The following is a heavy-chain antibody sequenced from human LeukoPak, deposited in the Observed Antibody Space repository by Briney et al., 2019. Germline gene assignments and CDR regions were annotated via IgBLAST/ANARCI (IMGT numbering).Heavy chain of an antibody. Sequence: GGSLRLSCAASGFTFSDYNMRWIRQAPGKGLEWVSSISRSGSTKYYADSVKGRFTISRDNAKNSLFLQMNSLRAEDTAVYYCARGIAVAGTDAFDIWGQGTMVTVSS. CDR1: GFTFSDYN. CDR3: ARGIAVAGTDAFDI. V-gene: IGHV3-11*04. D-gene: IGHD6-19*01. CDR2: ISRSGSTK. J-gene: IGHJ3*02.